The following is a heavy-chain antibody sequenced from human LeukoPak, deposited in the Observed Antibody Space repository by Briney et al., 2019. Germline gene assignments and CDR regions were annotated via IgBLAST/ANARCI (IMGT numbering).Heavy chain of an antibody. Sequence: GGSLRLSCAASGFTFSNYAMSWVRQAPGKGLEWVSTIIGSGGSTYYADSVSGRFTISRDNTKNTLFLQMNSLRAEDTAVYYCAKDPVWNPSYYSYYMDVWGKGTTVTVSS. D-gene: IGHD1-1*01. J-gene: IGHJ6*03. CDR3: AKDPVWNPSYYSYYMDV. V-gene: IGHV3-23*01. CDR1: GFTFSNYA. CDR2: IIGSGGST.